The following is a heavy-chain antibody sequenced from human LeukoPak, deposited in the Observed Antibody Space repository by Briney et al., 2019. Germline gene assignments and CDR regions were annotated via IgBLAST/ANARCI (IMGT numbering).Heavy chain of an antibody. CDR3: AKYAYNWNAPDGFDM. D-gene: IGHD1-1*01. J-gene: IGHJ3*02. CDR2: ISYDGSRK. V-gene: IGHV3-30*18. CDR1: GFTFSNYA. Sequence: GGSLRLSCAASGFTFSNYAMTWVRQAPGKGLEWVAVISYDGSRKHYADSVRGRFSISRDNSESTLFLQMNSLTTDDTSVYFCAKYAYNWNAPDGFDMWGQGTMVIVSS.